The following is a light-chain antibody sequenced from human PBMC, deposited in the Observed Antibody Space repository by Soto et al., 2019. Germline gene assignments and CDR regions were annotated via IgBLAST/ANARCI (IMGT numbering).Light chain of an antibody. Sequence: IVLTQSTGTLSLSPGERATLSCRASQSVGRRYLAWYQQKPGQAPMLLIYDVSKRASDISNRFSGSGSGTDLTVTINRLVPEDVGVYYCQYQGTFGGGTKVEIK. CDR2: DVS. V-gene: IGKV3-20*01. CDR3: QYQGT. CDR1: QSVGRRY. J-gene: IGKJ4*01.